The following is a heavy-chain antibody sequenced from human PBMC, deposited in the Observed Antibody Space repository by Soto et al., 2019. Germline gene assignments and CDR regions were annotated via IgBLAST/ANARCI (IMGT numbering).Heavy chain of an antibody. V-gene: IGHV4-34*01. CDR3: ARAFPAGYYDSSGYPYYFDY. Sequence: PSETLSLTCAVYGGSFSGYYWSWIRQPPGKGLEWIGEINHSGSTNYNPSLKSQVTISVDTSKNQFSLKLSSVTAADTAVYYCARAFPAGYYDSSGYPYYFDYWGQGTLVTVSS. CDR2: INHSGST. J-gene: IGHJ4*02. D-gene: IGHD3-22*01. CDR1: GGSFSGYY.